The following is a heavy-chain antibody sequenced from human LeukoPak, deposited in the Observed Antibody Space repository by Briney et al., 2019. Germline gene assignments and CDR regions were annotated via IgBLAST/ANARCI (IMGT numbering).Heavy chain of an antibody. J-gene: IGHJ4*02. CDR2: IYYSGST. D-gene: IGHD3-10*01. CDR3: ARNGVYGSGSHFDY. Sequence: PSQTLSLPHTVCCGSIHSGGYFWSWIRQPPGKGVEWIGYIYYSGSTYYNPSLKSRVTISVDTSKNQFSLKLSSVTDADTAVYYCARNGVYGSGSHFDYWGQGTLVTVSS. V-gene: IGHV4-31*03. CDR1: CGSIHSGGYF.